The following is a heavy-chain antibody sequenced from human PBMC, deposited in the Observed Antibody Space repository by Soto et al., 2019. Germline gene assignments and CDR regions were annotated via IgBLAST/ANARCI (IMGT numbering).Heavy chain of an antibody. CDR2: ISYDGSNK. D-gene: IGHD6-19*01. Sequence: GSLRLSCAASGFTFSSYGMHWVRQAPGKGLEWVAVISYDGSNKYYADSVRGRFTISRDNSKNTLYLQMNSLRAEDTAVYYCARLSKGYSSGWYWSAGSWGQGTLVTVSS. CDR1: GFTFSSYG. CDR3: ARLSKGYSSGWYWSAGS. V-gene: IGHV3-30*03. J-gene: IGHJ5*02.